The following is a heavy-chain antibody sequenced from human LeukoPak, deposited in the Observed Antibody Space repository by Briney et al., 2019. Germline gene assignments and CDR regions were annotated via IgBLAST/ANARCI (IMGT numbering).Heavy chain of an antibody. D-gene: IGHD6-19*01. J-gene: IGHJ3*02. V-gene: IGHV3-21*01. CDR1: GFTFSSYS. Sequence: GGSLRLSCAASGFTFSSYSMNWLRQAPGKGLELVSSISGSSSYIYYADSVKGRFTISRDNAKNSLDLQMNSLRAEDTAVYYCATSQRTSGRYGNAFDIWGQGTMVTVSS. CDR3: ATSQRTSGRYGNAFDI. CDR2: ISGSSSYI.